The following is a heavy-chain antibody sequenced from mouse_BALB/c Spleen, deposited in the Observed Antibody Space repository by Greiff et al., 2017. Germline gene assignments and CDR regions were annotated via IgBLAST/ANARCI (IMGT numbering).Heavy chain of an antibody. CDR1: GYTFTSYV. Sequence: VQLHQSGPGLVKPGASVKMSCKASGYTFTSYVMRWVKQKSGQCLDWIGYINPYNDGTKYNEKLKCKATLTADKYSRTAYMQLSSLASENSAVYYGARHYDYCGWDPWFAWWAQRTLVTVSA. CDR2: INPYNDGT. CDR3: ARHYDYCGWDPWFAW. D-gene: IGHD1-2*01. V-gene: IGHV1-14*01. J-gene: IGHJ3*01.